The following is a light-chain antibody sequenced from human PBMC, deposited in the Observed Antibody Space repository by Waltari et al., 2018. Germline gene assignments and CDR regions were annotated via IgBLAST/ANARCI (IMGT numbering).Light chain of an antibody. CDR1: ASDVGGFDF. V-gene: IGLV2-14*01. Sequence: QSALTQPASVSGSPGQSITVSCTGTASDVGGFDFVSWYQQHPGKVPKLILFQVDNRPSDGSRRFSGSKSGNTASLSISGLQPEDEAQYYCASFASDNTVLFGGGT. J-gene: IGLJ2*01. CDR3: ASFASDNTVL. CDR2: QVD.